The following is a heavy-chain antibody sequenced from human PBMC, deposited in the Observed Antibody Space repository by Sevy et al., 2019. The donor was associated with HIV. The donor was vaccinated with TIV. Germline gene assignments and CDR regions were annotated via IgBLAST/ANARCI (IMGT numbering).Heavy chain of an antibody. CDR3: ARVKSRGREYLQCGSGVEGLSNPQNYFFYGMDV. V-gene: IGHV4-4*02. Sequence: SETLSLTCAVSGSSISATHWWTWVRQTPGKGLEWIATIHYTGRATYNPSLRSRVTISVDKSENRLSLKVTSVTAADKAMYYCARVKSRGREYLQCGSGVEGLSNPQNYFFYGMDVWGPGTTVTVSS. CDR2: IHYTGRA. D-gene: IGHD3-10*01. CDR1: GSSISATHW. J-gene: IGHJ6*02.